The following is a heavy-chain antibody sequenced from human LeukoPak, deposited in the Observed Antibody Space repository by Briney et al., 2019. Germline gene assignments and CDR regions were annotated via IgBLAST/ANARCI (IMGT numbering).Heavy chain of an antibody. V-gene: IGHV3-64D*09. Sequence: PGGSLRLSCSASGFTFSSFAMFWVRQAPGKGLEYVSGISSDGGRTNYADSVKARFTISRDNSKVTLYLQMTSLRPEDTAIYYCVKDPSGNYFYFDYWGQRTLVTVSS. J-gene: IGHJ4*02. CDR2: ISSDGGRT. D-gene: IGHD1-26*01. CDR1: GFTFSSFA. CDR3: VKDPSGNYFYFDY.